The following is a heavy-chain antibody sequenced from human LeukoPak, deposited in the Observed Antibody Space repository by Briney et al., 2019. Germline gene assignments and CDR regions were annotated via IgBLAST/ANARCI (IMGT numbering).Heavy chain of an antibody. Sequence: GGPLRLSCAASGFTSSDYYMDWVRQAPGKGLEWVGRIRDKVKSYTTEFPASVKGRFTISRDESKNSLDLQMNSLKIEDTAVYYCARGPGALSLSPYLSGMDVWGQGTTVTV. CDR2: IRDKVKSYTT. D-gene: IGHD1-26*01. CDR3: ARGPGALSLSPYLSGMDV. V-gene: IGHV3-72*01. CDR1: GFTSSDYY. J-gene: IGHJ6*02.